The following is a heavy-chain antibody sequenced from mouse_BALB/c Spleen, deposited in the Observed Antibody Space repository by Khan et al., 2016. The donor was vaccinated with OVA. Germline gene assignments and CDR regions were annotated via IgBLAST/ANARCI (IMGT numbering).Heavy chain of an antibody. Sequence: QVQLKESGAELVKPGASVKLSCKASGYTFSSYYMYWVKQRPGQGLEWIGVINPNNGGTNFNEKFKSMATLTVDKSSSTAYMQLRSLTSEDSAVYSCTSSGYGSVAYWGQGTLFTFSA. CDR1: GYTFSSYY. J-gene: IGHJ3*01. D-gene: IGHD2-2*01. CDR3: TSSGYGSVAY. CDR2: INPNNGGT. V-gene: IGHV1S81*02.